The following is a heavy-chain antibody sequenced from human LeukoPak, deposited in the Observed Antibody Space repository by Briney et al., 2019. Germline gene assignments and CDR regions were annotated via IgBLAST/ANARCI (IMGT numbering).Heavy chain of an antibody. CDR2: ISGSGGST. CDR1: GFTFSSYA. V-gene: IGHV3-23*01. CDR3: AKGSSDFWSGPPFDY. J-gene: IGHJ4*02. D-gene: IGHD3-3*01. Sequence: GGSLRLSCAASGFTFSSYAMSWVRQAPGKGLEWVSAISGSGGSTYYADSVKGRFTNSRDNSKNTLYLQMNSLRAEDTAVYYCAKGSSDFWSGPPFDYWGQGTLVTVSS.